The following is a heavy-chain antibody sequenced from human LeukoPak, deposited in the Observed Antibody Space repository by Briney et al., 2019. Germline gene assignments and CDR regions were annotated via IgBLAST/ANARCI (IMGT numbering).Heavy chain of an antibody. D-gene: IGHD2-15*01. CDR1: GGSFSDYF. CDR3: ARRRVVAAKNWFDP. J-gene: IGHJ5*02. V-gene: IGHV4-34*01. CDR2: INHSGST. Sequence: SETLSLTCAVYGGSFSDYFWSWIRQPPGKGLEWIGEINHSGSTSYNPSLKSRITISVDRSKNQFSLKLSPVTAADTAVYYCARRRVVAAKNWFDPWGQGTLVTVSS.